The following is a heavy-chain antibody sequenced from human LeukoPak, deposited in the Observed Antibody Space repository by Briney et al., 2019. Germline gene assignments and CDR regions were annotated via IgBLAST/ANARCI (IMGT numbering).Heavy chain of an antibody. J-gene: IGHJ3*02. D-gene: IGHD2-2*01. CDR1: GFTFSTNN. V-gene: IGHV3-21*01. CDR3: ARDRSITNCYGAFDI. CDR2: ISGSSSYI. Sequence: GGSLRLSCAASGFTFSTNNMNWVRQAPGKGLEWVSSISGSSSYIYYADSVKGRFTISRDNAKNSLYLQMNSLRAEDTAVYYCARDRSITNCYGAFDIWGQGTMVTVSS.